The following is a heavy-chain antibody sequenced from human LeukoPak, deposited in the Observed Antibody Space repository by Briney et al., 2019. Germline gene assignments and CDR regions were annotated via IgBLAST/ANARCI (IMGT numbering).Heavy chain of an antibody. D-gene: IGHD6-6*01. Sequence: GGSLRLSCAASGFTSSTYWMSWVRQAPGKGLEWVANIKQDGSEKYYVDSVKGRFTISRDNAKNSLYLQMNSLRAEDTAVYYCARSSSSSGDFWGQGTLVTVSS. CDR3: ARSSSSSGDF. CDR1: GFTSSTYW. V-gene: IGHV3-7*01. J-gene: IGHJ4*02. CDR2: IKQDGSEK.